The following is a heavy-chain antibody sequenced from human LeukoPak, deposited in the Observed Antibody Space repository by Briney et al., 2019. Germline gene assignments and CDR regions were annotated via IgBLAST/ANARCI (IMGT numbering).Heavy chain of an antibody. Sequence: ASVKVSCKASGYTFTNYYMHWVRQAPGQGLAWMGIINSSGGSTNYAQKLQGRVTMTRDTATSTVYMDLSSLRSEDTAVYYCASGYSYGPFDYWGQGTLVTVSS. J-gene: IGHJ4*02. CDR3: ASGYSYGPFDY. CDR2: INSSGGST. D-gene: IGHD5-18*01. V-gene: IGHV1-46*01. CDR1: GYTFTNYY.